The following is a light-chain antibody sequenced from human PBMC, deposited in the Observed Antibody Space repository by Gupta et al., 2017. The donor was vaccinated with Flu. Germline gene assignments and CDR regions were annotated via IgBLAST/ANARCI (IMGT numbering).Light chain of an antibody. V-gene: IGKV1-39*01. CDR2: VAS. Sequence: DIQMTQSPSSLSASVGDRVTITCRASQSISNFLNWYQQKPGKAPMILIYVASSLQSGVPSRFSGSGSGTDFTLSISNLQPEDFATYYCQETDSSALTFGGGTKVEIK. J-gene: IGKJ4*01. CDR3: QETDSSALT. CDR1: QSISNF.